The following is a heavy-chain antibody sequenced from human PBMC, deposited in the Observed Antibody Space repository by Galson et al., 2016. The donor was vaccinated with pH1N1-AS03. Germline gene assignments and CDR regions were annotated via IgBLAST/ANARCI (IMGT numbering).Heavy chain of an antibody. D-gene: IGHD3-22*01. CDR1: GGTFGNYA. CDR2: IHPIFGTP. V-gene: IGHV1-69*13. CDR3: ARDRHYDSSGRYFYESEH. Sequence: SVKVSCKASGGTFGNYAISWVRQAPGQGLEWMGGIHPIFGTPSYAQKFQGRLTVTADDSTSAAYMELSSLTSEDTAIYYCARDRHYDSSGRYFYESEHWGQGTLVIVSS. J-gene: IGHJ4*02.